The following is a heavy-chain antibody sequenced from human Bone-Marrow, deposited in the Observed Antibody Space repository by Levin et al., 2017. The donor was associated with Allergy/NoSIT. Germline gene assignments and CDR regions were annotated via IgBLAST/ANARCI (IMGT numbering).Heavy chain of an antibody. J-gene: IGHJ3*02. CDR2: IYHSGSMYDKGST. Sequence: PSETLSLTCAVSGDSISSGYYWGWIRQPPGKGLQWIGSIYHSGSMYDKGSTHYNPSLKSRVTMSVDTSRNQFSLKLDSVTAADTAVYYCARNLTDLYRNSGPPTHAVFDMWGQGTMVTVSS. D-gene: IGHD6-19*01. CDR1: GDSISSGYY. V-gene: IGHV4-38-2*01. CDR3: ARNLTDLYRNSGPPTHAVFDM.